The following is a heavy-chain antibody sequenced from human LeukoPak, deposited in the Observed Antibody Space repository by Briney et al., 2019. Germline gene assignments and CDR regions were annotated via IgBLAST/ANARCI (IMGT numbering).Heavy chain of an antibody. CDR3: TSEGIVGATVFDY. V-gene: IGHV1-46*01. Sequence: ASVKVSCKASGYTFTNYHMHWVRQAPGQGLEWMGIINPSGGTTSYAQKFQGRVTMTRDTSTSTVYMELSTLRSDDTAVYYCTSEGIVGATVFDYWGQGTLVTVSS. CDR1: GYTFTNYH. D-gene: IGHD1-26*01. CDR2: INPSGGTT. J-gene: IGHJ4*02.